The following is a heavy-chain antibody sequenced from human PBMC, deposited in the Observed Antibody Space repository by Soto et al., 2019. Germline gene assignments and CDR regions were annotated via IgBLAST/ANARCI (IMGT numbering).Heavy chain of an antibody. CDR2: ISWNSGSI. J-gene: IGHJ4*02. CDR3: AKDEGEGQQPIFDY. D-gene: IGHD6-13*01. CDR1: GFTFDDYA. V-gene: IGHV3-9*01. Sequence: EVQLVESGGGLVQPGRSLRLSCAASGFTFDDYAMHWVRQAPGKGLEWVSGISWNSGSIGYADSVKGQFTISRDNAKNSLYLQMNSLRAEDTALYYCAKDEGEGQQPIFDYWGQGTLVTVSS.